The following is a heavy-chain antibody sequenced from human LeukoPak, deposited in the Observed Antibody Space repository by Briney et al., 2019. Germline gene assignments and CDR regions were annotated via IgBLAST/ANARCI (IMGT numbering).Heavy chain of an antibody. V-gene: IGHV3-23*01. CDR2: LSGSGDRT. CDR3: AKGSGRSGSCYFDY. J-gene: IGHJ4*02. Sequence: GGSLRLSCAASGFTFSGFAMIWVRQPPGKGLEWVSGLSGSGDRTYYADSVKGRFTISRDNSKNTLYLQMNSLRAEDTAVYYCAKGSGRSGSCYFDYWGQGTLVTVSS. D-gene: IGHD1-26*01. CDR1: GFTFSGFA.